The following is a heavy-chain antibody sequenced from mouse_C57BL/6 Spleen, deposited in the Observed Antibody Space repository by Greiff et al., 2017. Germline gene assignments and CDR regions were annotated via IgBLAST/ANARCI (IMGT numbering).Heavy chain of an antibody. J-gene: IGHJ1*03. Sequence: QQSCKASGYTFTSYWMHWVKQRPGRGLEWIGRIDPNSGGTKYNEKFKSKATLTVDKPSSTAYMQRSSLTSEDSAVYYCARGGDYDRYWYFDVWGTGTTVTVSS. V-gene: IGHV1-72*01. CDR2: IDPNSGGT. CDR1: GYTFTSYW. CDR3: ARGGDYDRYWYFDV. D-gene: IGHD2-4*01.